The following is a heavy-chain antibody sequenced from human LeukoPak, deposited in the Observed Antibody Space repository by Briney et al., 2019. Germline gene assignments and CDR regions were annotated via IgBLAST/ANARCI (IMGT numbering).Heavy chain of an antibody. CDR2: IYYSGST. V-gene: IGHV4-39*01. D-gene: IGHD6-19*01. CDR1: GGSISSSSYY. Sequence: SETLSLTCTVSGGSISSSSYYWGWIRQPPGKGLEWIGSIYYSGSTYYNPSLKSRVTISVDTSKNQFSLKQNSVTAADTAVYYCARQSYSSGWDEWKYYFDYWGQGTLVTVS. CDR3: ARQSYSSGWDEWKYYFDY. J-gene: IGHJ4*02.